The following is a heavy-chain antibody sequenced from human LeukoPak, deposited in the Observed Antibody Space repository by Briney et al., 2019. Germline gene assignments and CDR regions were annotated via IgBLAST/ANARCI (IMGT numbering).Heavy chain of an antibody. Sequence: SETLSLTCTVSGDSVSSGGYYWSWIRQPPGKGLEWIGYIYYSGSTNYNPSLKSRVTISVDTSKNQFSLKLNSVTAADTAVYYCARARRDAYYFDYWGQGTLVTVSS. CDR2: IYYSGST. J-gene: IGHJ4*02. CDR3: ARARRDAYYFDY. V-gene: IGHV4-61*08. CDR1: GDSVSSGGYY. D-gene: IGHD2-21*02.